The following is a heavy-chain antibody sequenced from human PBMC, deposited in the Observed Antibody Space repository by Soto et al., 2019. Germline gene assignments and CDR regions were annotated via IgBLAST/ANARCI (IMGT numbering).Heavy chain of an antibody. J-gene: IGHJ3*02. CDR2: TYYSGTT. CDR3: AGGYDILTGYYHGAFDI. Sequence: QVQLQESGPGLVKPSQTLSLTCTVSGGPISSGDSYWIWIRQPPGKGLDWIGYTYYSGTTYYNPSLKSRVTISVDTSKNQFSLKLSSVTAADTAVYYCAGGYDILTGYYHGAFDIWGQGTMVTVSS. CDR1: GGPISSGDSY. D-gene: IGHD3-9*01. V-gene: IGHV4-30-4*01.